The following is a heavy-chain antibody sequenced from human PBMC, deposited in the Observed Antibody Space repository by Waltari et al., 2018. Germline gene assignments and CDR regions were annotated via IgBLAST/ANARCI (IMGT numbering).Heavy chain of an antibody. D-gene: IGHD3-3*01. J-gene: IGHJ3*02. CDR2: INHREST. CDR1: GGSFSGYY. Sequence: QVQLQQWGAGLLKPSETLSLTCAVYGGSFSGYYWSWIRQPPGRGREWMGEINHRESTQSTPSRKGRVTKSVDTSKNQLSLELSSVTAADTAVYYCARKGYYDFWSGYFDAFDIWGQGTMVTVSS. V-gene: IGHV4-34*01. CDR3: ARKGYYDFWSGYFDAFDI.